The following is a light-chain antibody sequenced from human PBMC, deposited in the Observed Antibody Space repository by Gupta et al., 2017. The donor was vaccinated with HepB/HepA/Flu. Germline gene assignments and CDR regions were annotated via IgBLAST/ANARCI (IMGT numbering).Light chain of an antibody. J-gene: IGKJ1*01. Sequence: DVQLTQSPSSLSASVGDTVTITCRASEKIKSYVNWYQHKPGQAPKFLIYAASRLISGVSSRFSGSQSGTEFTLTITGLQPEDFATYYCQQASSSPPAFGQGTKVEI. V-gene: IGKV1-39*01. CDR3: QQASSSPPA. CDR2: AAS. CDR1: EKIKSY.